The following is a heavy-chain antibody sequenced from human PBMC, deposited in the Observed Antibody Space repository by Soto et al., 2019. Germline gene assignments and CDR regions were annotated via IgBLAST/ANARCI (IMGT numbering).Heavy chain of an antibody. CDR1: GYSFTNYW. CDR3: AFSSSSDNRFDT. J-gene: IGHJ5*02. V-gene: IGHV5-51*01. Sequence: PGESLKISCKGSGYSFTNYWIAWVRQMPGKGLEWMGIIYPGDSDTKYSPSFQGQVTFSADKSISTASLQWSSLKASDTATYYCAFSSSSDNRFDTWGQGSLVTVSS. D-gene: IGHD6-13*01. CDR2: IYPGDSDT.